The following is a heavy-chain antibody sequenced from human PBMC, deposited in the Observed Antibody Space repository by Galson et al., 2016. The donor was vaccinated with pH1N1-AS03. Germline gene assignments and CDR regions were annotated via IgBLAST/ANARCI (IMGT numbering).Heavy chain of an antibody. V-gene: IGHV5-51*01. CDR1: GSLFTNYW. D-gene: IGHD1-26*01. Sequence: QSGAEVTQPGEPLTISCKTSGSLFTNYWIGWVRHMPGKGLEWMGIFYPSDSDARYSPSFQGQVTFSADKSTATAYLQWTTLKAADTAIYYCARHASPTILSYHFDYWGRGTLVTVSS. J-gene: IGHJ4*02. CDR3: ARHASPTILSYHFDY. CDR2: FYPSDSDA.